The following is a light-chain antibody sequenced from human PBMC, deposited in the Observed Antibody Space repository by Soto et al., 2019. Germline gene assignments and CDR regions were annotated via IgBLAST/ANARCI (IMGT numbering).Light chain of an antibody. J-gene: IGLJ2*01. CDR3: AAWDDSLSGVV. Sequence: QSVLTQPPSASGTPGQRVTISCSGSSSNLGSNYVYWYQQLPGTAPKLLIYRNNQRPSGVPDRFSGSKSGTSASLAISGLRSEDESDYYCAAWDDSLSGVVFGVGTTLTVL. CDR1: SSNLGSNY. CDR2: RNN. V-gene: IGLV1-47*01.